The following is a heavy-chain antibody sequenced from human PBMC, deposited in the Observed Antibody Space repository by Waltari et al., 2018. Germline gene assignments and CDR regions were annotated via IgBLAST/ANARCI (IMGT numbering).Heavy chain of an antibody. V-gene: IGHV5-51*03. CDR2: IYPGDSVT. J-gene: IGHJ6*02. Sequence: EVQLVQSGAEVKKPGESLKISCKGSGYSFTSYWIGWVRQMPGKGLEWMGIIYPGDSVTRYSPSFHGQVTIAADKSISTAYLQWSSLKASDTAMYYCARLWVQGATHYYYGMDVWGQGTTVTGSS. CDR1: GYSFTSYW. CDR3: ARLWVQGATHYYYGMDV. D-gene: IGHD1-26*01.